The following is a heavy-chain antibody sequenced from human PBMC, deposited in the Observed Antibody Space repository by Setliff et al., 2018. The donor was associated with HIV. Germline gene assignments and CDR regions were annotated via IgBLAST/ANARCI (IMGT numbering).Heavy chain of an antibody. D-gene: IGHD6-13*01. CDR2: IYTSGST. CDR3: ARGDYRIIAAAGSGWFDP. V-gene: IGHV4-61*02. Sequence: SETLSLTCTVSGGSISSGTSYWSWIRQPAEKGLEWIGRIYTSGSTNYNPSLKSRVSISVDTSKNRFSLKLSSVTAADTAVYYCARGDYRIIAAAGSGWFDPWGQGTMVTVSS. CDR1: GGSISSGTSY. J-gene: IGHJ5*02.